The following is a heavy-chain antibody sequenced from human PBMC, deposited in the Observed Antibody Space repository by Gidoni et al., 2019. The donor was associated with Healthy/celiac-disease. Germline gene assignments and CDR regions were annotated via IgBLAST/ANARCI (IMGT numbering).Heavy chain of an antibody. CDR2: ISYDGSNK. Sequence: QVQLVESGGGVVQPGRSLRLSCAASGFTFSSYCMHWVRQAPGKGLEWVAVISYDGSNKYYADSVKGRFTISRDNSKNTLYLQMNSLRAEDTAVYYCAKDRGEMDYWGQGTLVTVSS. D-gene: IGHD3-10*01. V-gene: IGHV3-30*18. CDR1: GFTFSSYC. J-gene: IGHJ4*02. CDR3: AKDRGEMDY.